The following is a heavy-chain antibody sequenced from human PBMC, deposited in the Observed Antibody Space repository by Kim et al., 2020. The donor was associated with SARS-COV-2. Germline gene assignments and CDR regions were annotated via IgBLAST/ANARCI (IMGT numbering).Heavy chain of an antibody. CDR2: T. Sequence: TYYADSVKGRFTISRDNSKNTLYLQMNSLRAEDTAVYYCADGVGATRAPYWGQGTLVTVSS. J-gene: IGHJ4*02. D-gene: IGHD1-26*01. V-gene: IGHV3-23*01. CDR3: ADGVGATRAPY.